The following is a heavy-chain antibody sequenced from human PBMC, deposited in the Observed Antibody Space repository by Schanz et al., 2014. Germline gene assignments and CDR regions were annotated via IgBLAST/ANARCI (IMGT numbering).Heavy chain of an antibody. D-gene: IGHD3-10*01. V-gene: IGHV1-69*02. Sequence: QVQLVQSGAEVKKPGSSMKVSCKASGGTFSTYPINWVRQAPGQGLEWMGRIIPILGIANYAQKFQDRAIMSTDRSSSTAYLELRSLTSDDSAIYYCARHRFGVFYYGLDVWGQGTTILVSS. J-gene: IGHJ6*02. CDR1: GGTFSTYP. CDR3: ARHRFGVFYYGLDV. CDR2: IIPILGIA.